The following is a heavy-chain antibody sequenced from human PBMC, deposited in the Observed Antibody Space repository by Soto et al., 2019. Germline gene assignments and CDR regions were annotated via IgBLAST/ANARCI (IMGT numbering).Heavy chain of an antibody. V-gene: IGHV3-23*01. D-gene: IGHD6-13*01. CDR2: ISGSGGST. Sequence: EVQLLESGGGLVQPGGSLRLSCAASGFTFSSYAMSWVRQAPGKGLEWVSAISGSGGSTYYADSVKGRFTISRDNSKNPLYLQMTSLRAEDTAVYYCAQEVEYSSSWSDIDYWGQGTLVTVSS. CDR3: AQEVEYSSSWSDIDY. J-gene: IGHJ4*02. CDR1: GFTFSSYA.